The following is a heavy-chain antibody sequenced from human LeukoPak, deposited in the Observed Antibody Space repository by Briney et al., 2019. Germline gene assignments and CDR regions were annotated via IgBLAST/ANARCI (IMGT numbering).Heavy chain of an antibody. CDR3: ARGGRYNWNANPNWFDP. D-gene: IGHD1-1*01. Sequence: ASVKVSCKVSGYTLTELSMHWVRQAPGKGLEWMGGFDPEDGETIYAQKFQGRVTMTEDTSTDTAYMELSSLRPEDTAVYYCARGGRYNWNANPNWFDPWGQGTLVAVSS. CDR2: FDPEDGET. CDR1: GYTLTELS. V-gene: IGHV1-24*01. J-gene: IGHJ5*02.